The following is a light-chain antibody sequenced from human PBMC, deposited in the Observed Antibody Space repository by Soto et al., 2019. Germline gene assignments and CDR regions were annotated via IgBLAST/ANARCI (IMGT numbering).Light chain of an antibody. CDR3: QQRDTWPLT. V-gene: IGKV3-11*01. CDR2: DAS. Sequence: EIVLTQSPATLSLSPGERATLSCRASQSVTSYLAWYQHKPGQVPRLLIYDASNRATGIPARFSGSGSGTDFTLSISSLEPEDFAVYYCQQRDTWPLTFGGGTKVDIK. CDR1: QSVTSY. J-gene: IGKJ4*01.